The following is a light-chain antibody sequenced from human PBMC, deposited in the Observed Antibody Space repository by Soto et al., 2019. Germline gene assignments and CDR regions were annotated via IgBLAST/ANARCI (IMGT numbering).Light chain of an antibody. Sequence: EIVLTQSPDTLSLSPGESATLSCRASQSVSRYLAWYQQKPGQTPRLLIYDASNRAAGIPARFSGSGSGTEFTLTISSLQSEDFAEYHCQQYNNWWTFGQGTKVDIK. J-gene: IGKJ1*01. CDR1: QSVSRY. V-gene: IGKV3-11*01. CDR2: DAS. CDR3: QQYNNWWT.